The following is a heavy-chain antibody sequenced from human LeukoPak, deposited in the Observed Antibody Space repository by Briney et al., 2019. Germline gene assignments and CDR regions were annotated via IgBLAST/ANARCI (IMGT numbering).Heavy chain of an antibody. CDR2: IKQDGSEI. CDR3: ARPSNVYYFASGSYPDY. J-gene: IGHJ4*02. CDR1: GFTFSNYW. D-gene: IGHD3-10*01. Sequence: PGGSLRLSCAASGFTFSNYWMSWVRQAPGKELEWVANIKQDGSEIYYVDSVKGQFTISRDNSKNTLYLQMNSLRADDTAVYYCARPSNVYYFASGSYPDYWGQGTLVTVSS. V-gene: IGHV3-7*01.